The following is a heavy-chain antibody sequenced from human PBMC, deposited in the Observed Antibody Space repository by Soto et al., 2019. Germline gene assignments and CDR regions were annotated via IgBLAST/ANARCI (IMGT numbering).Heavy chain of an antibody. CDR2: ITHSGST. CDR3: ARDWMK. J-gene: IGHJ4*02. CDR1: GGSFSGYY. V-gene: IGHV4-34*02. D-gene: IGHD2-2*03. Sequence: QVQLQQWGAGLLKPSETLSLTCDVYGGSFSGYYWTWIRQPPGKGLEWIGEITHSGSTNYNPSLKSRVTISIDTSQNHFSLKLTSVTATDTAVYYCARDWMKWGQGTLVTVSS.